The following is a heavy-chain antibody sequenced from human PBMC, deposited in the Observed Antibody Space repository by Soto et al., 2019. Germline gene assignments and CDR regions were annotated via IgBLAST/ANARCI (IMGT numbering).Heavy chain of an antibody. Sequence: ASVKVSCKASGYTFTSYAMHWVRQAPGQRLEWMGWINADNGNTKYSQKFQGRVTMTTDTSASTAYMELRSLRSDDTAVYYCAVSGYSYGYEYYFDNWGQGTLVTVSS. J-gene: IGHJ4*02. CDR2: INADNGNT. CDR3: AVSGYSYGYEYYFDN. CDR1: GYTFTSYA. D-gene: IGHD5-18*01. V-gene: IGHV1-3*01.